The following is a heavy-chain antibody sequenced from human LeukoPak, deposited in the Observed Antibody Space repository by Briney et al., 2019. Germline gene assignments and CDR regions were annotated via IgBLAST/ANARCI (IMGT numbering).Heavy chain of an antibody. CDR1: GGSISSGGYY. J-gene: IGHJ5*02. CDR3: ARGDGGPYYDFWSGYPDNWFDP. V-gene: IGHV4-61*08. Sequence: PSQTLSLTCTVSGGSISSGGYYWSWIRQHPGKGLEWIGYIYYSGSTNYNPSLKSRVTISVDTSKNQFSLKLSSVTAADTAVYYCARGDGGPYYDFWSGYPDNWFDPWGQGTLVTVSS. D-gene: IGHD3-3*01. CDR2: IYYSGST.